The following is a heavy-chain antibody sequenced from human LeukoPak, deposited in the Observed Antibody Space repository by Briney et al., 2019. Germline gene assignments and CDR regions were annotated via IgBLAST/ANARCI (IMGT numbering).Heavy chain of an antibody. CDR2: ISYDGSNK. D-gene: IGHD2-15*01. CDR1: GLAFSSYG. V-gene: IGHV3-30*18. CDR3: AKDAPPCSGGSCYSGYYFYGMDV. Sequence: GGSLRLSCVVSGLAFSSYGMHWVRQAPGKGLEWVAVISYDGSNKYYADSVKGRFTISRDNSKNTLYLQMNSLRAEDTAVFYCAKDAPPCSGGSCYSGYYFYGMDVWGKGTTVTVSS. J-gene: IGHJ6*04.